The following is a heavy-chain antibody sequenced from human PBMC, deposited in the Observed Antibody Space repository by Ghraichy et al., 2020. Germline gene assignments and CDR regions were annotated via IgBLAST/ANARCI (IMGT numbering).Heavy chain of an antibody. V-gene: IGHV6-1*01. CDR2: TYYRSKWYS. CDR3: VRGQWPAFNF. Sequence: SQTLSLTCVISGDSLSSNGVAWNWIRQSPSRGLEWLGRTYYRSKWYSEYAISVKSRITINPDTSKNQFSLHLSSLTPGDTALYYCVRGQWPAFNFWGQGTLVTVSS. D-gene: IGHD6-19*01. J-gene: IGHJ4*02. CDR1: GDSLSSNGVA.